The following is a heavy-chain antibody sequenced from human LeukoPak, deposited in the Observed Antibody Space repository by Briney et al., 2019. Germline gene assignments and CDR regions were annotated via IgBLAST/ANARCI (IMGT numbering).Heavy chain of an antibody. D-gene: IGHD3-10*01. CDR3: ARESYYGSGSSGY. CDR1: GFTFSSYG. CDR2: ISYDGSNK. Sequence: GGSLRLSCAASGFTFSSYGMHWVRQAPGKGLEWVAVISYDGSNKYYADSVKGRFTISRDNSKNTLYLQMNSLRAEDTAVYYCARESYYGSGSSGYWGQGTLVTVSS. J-gene: IGHJ4*02. V-gene: IGHV3-30*03.